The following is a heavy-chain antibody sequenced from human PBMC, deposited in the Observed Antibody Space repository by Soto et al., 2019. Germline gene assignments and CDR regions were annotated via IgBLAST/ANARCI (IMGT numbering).Heavy chain of an antibody. D-gene: IGHD2-2*02. CDR2: ISGSGGST. J-gene: IGHJ4*02. Sequence: ETLSLTCTVSGGSISSGGYYWSWIRQAPGKGLEWVSAISGSGGSTYYADSVKGRFTISRDNSKNTLYLQMNSLRAEDTAVYYCAKDTGRDIVVVPAAITVSGGFDYWGRGTLVTVSS. CDR3: AKDTGRDIVVVPAAITVSGGFDY. CDR1: GGSISSGGYY. V-gene: IGHV3-23*01.